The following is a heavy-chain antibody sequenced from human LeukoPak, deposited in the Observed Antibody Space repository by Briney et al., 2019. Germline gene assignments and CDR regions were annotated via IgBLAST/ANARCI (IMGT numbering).Heavy chain of an antibody. D-gene: IGHD1-20*01. CDR2: IYYSGST. V-gene: IGHV4-59*08. CDR3: ASTERGLTFDY. J-gene: IGHJ4*02. CDR1: GGSISSYY. Sequence: SETLSLTCTVSGGSISSYYWSWIRQPPGKGLEWIGYIYYSGSTYYNPSLKSRVTISVDTSKNQFSLKLSSVTAADTAVYYCASTERGLTFDYWGQGTLVTVSS.